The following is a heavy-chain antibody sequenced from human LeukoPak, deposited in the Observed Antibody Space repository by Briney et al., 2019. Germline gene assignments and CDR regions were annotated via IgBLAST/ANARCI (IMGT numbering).Heavy chain of an antibody. CDR3: ARVRSSGSYFDY. Sequence: SETLSLTCTVSGASISSGGYYWSWIRQPPGKGLEWIGYIYHSGSTYYNPSLKSRVTISVDRSKNQFSLKLSSVTAADTAVYYCARVRSSGSYFDYWGQGTLVTVSS. J-gene: IGHJ4*02. D-gene: IGHD3-22*01. V-gene: IGHV4-30-2*01. CDR2: IYHSGST. CDR1: GASISSGGYY.